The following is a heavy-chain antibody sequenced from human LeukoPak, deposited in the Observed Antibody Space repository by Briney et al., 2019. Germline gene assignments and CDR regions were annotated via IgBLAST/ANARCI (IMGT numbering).Heavy chain of an antibody. Sequence: SETLSLTCAVSGGSISSNNWWRWVRPPPGKGLEWIGEIYHSGHTNYNPSLKSRVTISVDTSRNQFSLKLSSVTAADTAVYYCARDKQPGDYWGQGALVTVSS. V-gene: IGHV4-4*02. CDR3: ARDKQPGDY. CDR2: IYHSGHT. D-gene: IGHD1-1*01. J-gene: IGHJ4*02. CDR1: GGSISSNNW.